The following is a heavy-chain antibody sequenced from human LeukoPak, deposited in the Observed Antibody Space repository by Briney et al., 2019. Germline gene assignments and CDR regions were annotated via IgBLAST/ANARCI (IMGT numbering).Heavy chain of an antibody. V-gene: IGHV4-30-2*01. J-gene: IGHJ4*02. D-gene: IGHD3-10*01. Sequence: SQTLSLTCAVSGGSISSGGYSWSWIRQPPGKGLEWIGYIYHSGSTNYNPSLKSRVTISVDTSKNQFSLKLSSVTAADTAVYYCARGGDTMVRGVIKPFDYWGQGTLVTVSS. CDR3: ARGGDTMVRGVIKPFDY. CDR1: GGSISSGGYS. CDR2: IYHSGST.